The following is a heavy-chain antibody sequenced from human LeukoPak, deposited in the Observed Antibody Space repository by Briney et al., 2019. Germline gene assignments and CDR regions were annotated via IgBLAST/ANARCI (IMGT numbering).Heavy chain of an antibody. D-gene: IGHD3-3*02. Sequence: GASVKVSCKASGYNFIDYYIHWVRQAPGQGPEWMGWINPGSGDTKSSQRFQGRVIMTRDMSVRTAYMELNRLRSDDTAVYFCVRDISASYATFDHWGPGARVSVSS. V-gene: IGHV1-2*02. CDR2: INPGSGDT. CDR1: GYNFIDYY. CDR3: VRDISASYATFDH. J-gene: IGHJ4*02.